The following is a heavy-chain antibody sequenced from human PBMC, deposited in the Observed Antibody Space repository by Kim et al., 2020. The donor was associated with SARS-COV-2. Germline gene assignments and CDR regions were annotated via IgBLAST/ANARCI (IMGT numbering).Heavy chain of an antibody. CDR3: ARQRSGYDHDAFDI. V-gene: IGHV4-39*01. D-gene: IGHD5-12*01. Sequence: PSLKSRVTITGAPSKNWFSLKLSSVTAADTAVYYCARQRSGYDHDAFDIWGQGTMVTVSS. J-gene: IGHJ3*02.